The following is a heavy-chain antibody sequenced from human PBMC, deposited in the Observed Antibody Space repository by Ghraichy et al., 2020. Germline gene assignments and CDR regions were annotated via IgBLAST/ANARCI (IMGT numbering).Heavy chain of an antibody. CDR3: ARVPSPGCGGDCYFGSY. CDR2: ISAYNGNT. Sequence: ASVKVSCQASGYTFTSYGISWVRQAPGQGLEWMGWISAYNGNTNYAQKLQGRVTMTTDTSTSTAYMELRSLRSDDTAVYYCARVPSPGCGGDCYFGSYWGQGTLVTVSS. CDR1: GYTFTSYG. V-gene: IGHV1-18*01. J-gene: IGHJ4*02. D-gene: IGHD2-21*02.